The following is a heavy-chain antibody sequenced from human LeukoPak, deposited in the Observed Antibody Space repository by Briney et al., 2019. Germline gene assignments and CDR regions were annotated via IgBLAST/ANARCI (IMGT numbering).Heavy chain of an antibody. V-gene: IGHV4-39*01. Sequence: SETLSLTCTVSGDSISSGSYYWGWLRQSPGKDVEWIGSIYYSGSTHYNPSLKSRVTICVNKCKKQCSRKRRSVTAADTAVYYCARNSSGWSFDYWGQGTLVTVSS. D-gene: IGHD6-19*01. CDR2: IYYSGST. J-gene: IGHJ4*01. CDR1: GDSISSGSYY. CDR3: ARNSSGWSFDY.